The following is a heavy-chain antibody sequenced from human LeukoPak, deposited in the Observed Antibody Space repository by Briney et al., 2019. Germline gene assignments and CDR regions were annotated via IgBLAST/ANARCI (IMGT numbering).Heavy chain of an antibody. CDR2: IYPGDSDT. CDR1: GYSFTSYW. D-gene: IGHD5-18*01. V-gene: IGHV5-51*01. J-gene: IGHJ6*03. CDR3: ARQSVGYSYGSGKNYYYYMDV. Sequence: KGGESLKISCKGSGYSFTSYWIGWVRQMPGKGLEWMGIIYPGDSDTRYSPSFQGQVTISADKSISTAYLQWSSLKASDTAMYYCARQSVGYSYGSGKNYYYYMDVWGKGTTVTVSS.